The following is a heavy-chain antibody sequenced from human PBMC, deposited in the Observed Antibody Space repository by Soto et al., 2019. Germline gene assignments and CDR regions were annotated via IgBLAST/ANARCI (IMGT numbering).Heavy chain of an antibody. CDR2: ISSSSTTI. D-gene: IGHD2-15*01. CDR3: TTDAENCSGGSCYTYGMDV. Sequence: GGSLRLSCAASGFTFSTYNMNWVRQAPGKGLEWVSYISSSSTTIYYADSVRGRFTISRDDSKNTLYLQMNSLKTEDTAVYYCTTDAENCSGGSCYTYGMDVWGQGTTVTVSS. V-gene: IGHV3-48*01. CDR1: GFTFSTYN. J-gene: IGHJ6*02.